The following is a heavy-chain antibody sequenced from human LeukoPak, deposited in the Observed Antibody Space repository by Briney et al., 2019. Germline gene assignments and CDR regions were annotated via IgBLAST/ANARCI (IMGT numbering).Heavy chain of an antibody. Sequence: SETLSLTCAVYGGSFSAYYGSWVSQPPGKGLEGIGEINHSGRTNYNPSLKSGVTISVDTSKNQFSLKLSSVTAADTAVYYCARRRGMRDYDILTGVNGYYFDYWGQGTLVTVSS. CDR1: GGSFSAYY. J-gene: IGHJ4*02. CDR3: ARRRGMRDYDILTGVNGYYFDY. V-gene: IGHV4-34*01. D-gene: IGHD3-9*01. CDR2: INHSGRT.